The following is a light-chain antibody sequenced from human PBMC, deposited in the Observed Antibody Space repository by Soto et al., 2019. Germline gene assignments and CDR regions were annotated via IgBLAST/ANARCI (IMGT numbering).Light chain of an antibody. V-gene: IGLV2-18*02. CDR2: EVV. CDR1: KNDIGVYDF. J-gene: IGLJ1*01. Sequence: QSVLTQPPSASGSPGQSVTISCTGTKNDIGVYDFVSWYQHHPGKAPRLIIYEVVQRPSGVPDRFSGSKSGNTASLTISGLQAEDEADYYCSSYTTTSTYVFGTGTKVT. CDR3: SSYTTTSTYV.